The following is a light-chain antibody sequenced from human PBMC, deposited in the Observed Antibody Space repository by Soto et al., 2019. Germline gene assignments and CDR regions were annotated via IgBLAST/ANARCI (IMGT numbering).Light chain of an antibody. CDR1: QSVSTS. CDR3: QVRDVWPT. Sequence: IVLTQSPATLSLSPGERAALSCRASQSVSTSLAWYQHKPGQAPRLIIYDASKRAPGIPARFSGSGSGTDFTLTISSLEPEDFAVYYCQVRDVWPTFGQGDQGGYQ. V-gene: IGKV3-11*01. J-gene: IGKJ1*01. CDR2: DAS.